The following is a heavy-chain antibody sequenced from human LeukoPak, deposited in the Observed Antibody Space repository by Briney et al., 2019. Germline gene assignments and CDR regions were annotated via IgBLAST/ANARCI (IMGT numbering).Heavy chain of an antibody. CDR1: GFTFSSYA. Sequence: GGSLRLSCAASGFTFSSYAMSWVRQAPGKGLEWVSAISGSGGSTYYADSVKGRFTISRDNSENTLYLQMNSLRAEDTAVYYCAKKPTYYYGSGSYRPPGYFDYWGQGTLVTVSS. CDR2: ISGSGGST. D-gene: IGHD3-10*01. J-gene: IGHJ4*02. V-gene: IGHV3-23*01. CDR3: AKKPTYYYGSGSYRPPGYFDY.